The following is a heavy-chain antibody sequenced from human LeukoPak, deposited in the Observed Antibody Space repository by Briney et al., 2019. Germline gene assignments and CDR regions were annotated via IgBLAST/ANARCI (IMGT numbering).Heavy chain of an antibody. D-gene: IGHD2-15*01. Sequence: PSETLSLTCTVSGGSISTTNYYWGWVRQSPGQGLEWIASVYYTGSPYYNLSLKSRVTISVDTSKNQFSLKLSSVTAADTAVYYCAQDFGSYWGQGTLVTVSS. J-gene: IGHJ4*02. CDR1: GGSISTTNYY. CDR3: AQDFGSY. CDR2: VYYTGSP. V-gene: IGHV4-39*01.